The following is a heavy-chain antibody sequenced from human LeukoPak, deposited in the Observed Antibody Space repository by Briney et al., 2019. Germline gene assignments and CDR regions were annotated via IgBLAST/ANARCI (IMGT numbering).Heavy chain of an antibody. Sequence: GGSLRLSCAASGFTFSRYSMNWVRQAPGKGLEWVSSITSSSIYKYYADSVKGRFTISRDNAKKSLYLQMNSLRAEDTAVYYCARGRKYTSGYRVTELGSGYSDYWGQGTLVTVSS. CDR1: GFTFSRYS. CDR3: ARGRKYTSGYRVTELGSGYSDY. CDR2: ITSSSIYK. V-gene: IGHV3-21*01. J-gene: IGHJ4*02. D-gene: IGHD5-18*01.